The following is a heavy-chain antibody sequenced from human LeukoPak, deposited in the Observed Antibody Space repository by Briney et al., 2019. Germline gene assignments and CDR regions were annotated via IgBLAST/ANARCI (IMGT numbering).Heavy chain of an antibody. Sequence: GASVKVSCKASGYTFTSYDINWVRQATGQGLEWMGWMNPNSGNTGYAQKFQGRVTMTRNTSISTAYMELSSLRSEDTAVYYCARGVDTVTNLDYWGQGTLVTVSS. CDR2: MNPNSGNT. CDR3: ARGVDTVTNLDY. CDR1: GYTFTSYD. V-gene: IGHV1-8*01. D-gene: IGHD5-18*01. J-gene: IGHJ4*02.